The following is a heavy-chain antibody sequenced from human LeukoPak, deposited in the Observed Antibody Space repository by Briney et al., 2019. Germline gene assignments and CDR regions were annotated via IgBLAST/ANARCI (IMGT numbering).Heavy chain of an antibody. Sequence: LETLSLTCTVSDDSISDYYRGWIRQPPGKGLEWIGYFYNSGRSTYNPSLKSRVTISADTSKNHFSLKLNSVTTADTAVYYCTRGAGWLTDYWGQGILVTVSS. CDR1: DDSISDYY. V-gene: IGHV4-59*01. CDR3: TRGAGWLTDY. J-gene: IGHJ4*02. D-gene: IGHD5-12*01. CDR2: FYNSGRS.